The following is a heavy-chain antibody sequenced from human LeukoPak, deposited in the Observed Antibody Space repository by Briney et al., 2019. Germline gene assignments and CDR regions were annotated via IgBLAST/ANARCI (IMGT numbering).Heavy chain of an antibody. J-gene: IGHJ1*01. CDR2: INPNSGIT. CDR3: ARDKSSMLTTLMD. CDR1: GYTFTDYH. Sequence: ASVKVSCKASGYTFTDYHMDWVRQAPGQGLEWMGWINPNSGITNSAQKFQGRVTMTRDTSISTAYMELSSLTSDDTAVYYCARDKSSMLTTLMDWGQGTLVTVST. V-gene: IGHV1-2*02. D-gene: IGHD4/OR15-4a*01.